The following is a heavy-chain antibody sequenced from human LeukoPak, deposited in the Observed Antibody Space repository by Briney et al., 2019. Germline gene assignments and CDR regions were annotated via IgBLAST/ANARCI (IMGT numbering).Heavy chain of an antibody. D-gene: IGHD2-15*01. CDR3: ARDRYSSGGSCYFGHYHYYMDV. CDR2: ISSSSSYI. CDR1: GFTFSSYS. V-gene: IGHV3-21*01. J-gene: IGHJ6*03. Sequence: GGSLRLSCAASGFTFSSYSMNWVRQAPGKGLEWVSSISSSSSYIYYADSVKGRFTISRDNAKNSLYLQMNSLRAEDTAVYYCARDRYSSGGSCYFGHYHYYMDVWGKGTTVTVSS.